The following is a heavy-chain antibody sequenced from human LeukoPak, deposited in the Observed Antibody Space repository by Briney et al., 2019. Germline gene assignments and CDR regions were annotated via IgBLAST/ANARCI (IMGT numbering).Heavy chain of an antibody. CDR2: ISGSGEST. CDR1: GFTFSSYG. D-gene: IGHD3-10*01. CDR3: AKDSKRWKTYYYESGSYYFES. Sequence: GGSLRLSCEASGFTFSSYGMGWVRQAPGKGLEWVASISGSGESTYYADSVKGRFTISRDNSKNTLYLQMNSLRAEDTAVYYCAKDSKRWKTYYYESGSYYFESWGQGTLVTVSS. V-gene: IGHV3-23*01. J-gene: IGHJ4*02.